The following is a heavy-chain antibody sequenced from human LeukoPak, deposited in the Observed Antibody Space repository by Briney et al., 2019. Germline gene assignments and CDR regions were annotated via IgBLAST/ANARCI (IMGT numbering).Heavy chain of an antibody. D-gene: IGHD4-17*01. V-gene: IGHV3-21*01. CDR3: ASGMTTVTDEDENDY. J-gene: IGHJ4*02. CDR2: ISSSTSYI. Sequence: GGSLRLSCAASGFTFSSYSMNWVRQAPGKGLEWVPYISSSTSYIYYADSVKGRFTISRDNAKNSLYLQMNSLRAEDTAVYYCASGMTTVTDEDENDYWGQGTLVTVSS. CDR1: GFTFSSYS.